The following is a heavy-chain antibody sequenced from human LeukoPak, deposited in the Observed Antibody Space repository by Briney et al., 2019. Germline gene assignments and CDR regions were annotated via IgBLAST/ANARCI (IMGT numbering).Heavy chain of an antibody. CDR2: INPNSGGT. CDR3: ARYSSGWTDAFDI. D-gene: IGHD6-19*01. V-gene: IGHV1-2*02. Sequence: VASVKVSCKASGYTFTGYYMHWVRQAPGQGLEWMGWINPNSGGTNYAQKFQGRVTMTRDTSISTAYMELSRLRSDDTAVYYCARYSSGWTDAFDIWGQGTMVTVSS. CDR1: GYTFTGYY. J-gene: IGHJ3*02.